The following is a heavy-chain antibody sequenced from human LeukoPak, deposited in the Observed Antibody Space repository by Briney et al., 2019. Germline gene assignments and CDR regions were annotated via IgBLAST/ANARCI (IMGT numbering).Heavy chain of an antibody. D-gene: IGHD3-10*01. CDR3: ARKPPRLITMVRGVIISDY. Sequence: ASVTVSCKASGYTFTGYYMHWVRQAPGQGLEWMGWMNPNSGNTGFAQKFQGRVTMTRNTSISTAYMEMSSLRSEDTAVYYCARKPPRLITMVRGVIISDYWGQGTLVTVSS. V-gene: IGHV1-8*02. J-gene: IGHJ4*02. CDR2: MNPNSGNT. CDR1: GYTFTGYY.